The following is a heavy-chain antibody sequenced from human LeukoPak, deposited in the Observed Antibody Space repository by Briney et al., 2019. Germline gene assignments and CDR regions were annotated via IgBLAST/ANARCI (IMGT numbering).Heavy chain of an antibody. V-gene: IGHV1-2*02. D-gene: IGHD3-9*01. CDR1: GYTFTGYY. Sequence: ASVKVSYKASGYTFTGYYMHWVRQAPGQGLEWMGWINPNSGGTNYAQKFQGRVTMTRDTSISTAYMELSRLRSDDTAVYYCARELYYDILTGYFYYWGQGTLVTVSS. CDR2: INPNSGGT. J-gene: IGHJ4*02. CDR3: ARELYYDILTGYFYY.